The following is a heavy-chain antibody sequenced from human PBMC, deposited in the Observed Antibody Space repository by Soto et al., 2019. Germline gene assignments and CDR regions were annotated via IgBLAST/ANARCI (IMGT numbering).Heavy chain of an antibody. CDR2: IYWDDDK. Sequence: ESGPTPGNPTQSLALTCTFSGFSLSTSGVGVGWIRQPPGKALEWLALIYWDDDKRYSPSLKSRLTITKDTSKNQVVLTMTNMDPVDTATYYCAHSLIGYYYDSSGSNWFDPWGQGTLVTVSS. D-gene: IGHD3-22*01. CDR1: GFSLSTSGVG. CDR3: AHSLIGYYYDSSGSNWFDP. V-gene: IGHV2-5*02. J-gene: IGHJ5*02.